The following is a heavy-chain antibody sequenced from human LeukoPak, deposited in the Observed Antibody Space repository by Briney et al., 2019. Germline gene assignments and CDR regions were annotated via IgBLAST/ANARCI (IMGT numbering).Heavy chain of an antibody. CDR2: ISKDGNDK. D-gene: IGHD3-22*01. CDR1: GFTFRTYA. CDR3: ARGWYYDSSGANWFDP. Sequence: GGSLRLSCAASGFTFRTYAMHWVRQPPGKGLEWVAVISKDGNDKYYADSVKGRCTISRDNSRNTLYLQVNSLRAGDTAVYYCARGWYYDSSGANWFDPWGQGTLVTVSS. J-gene: IGHJ5*02. V-gene: IGHV3-30*04.